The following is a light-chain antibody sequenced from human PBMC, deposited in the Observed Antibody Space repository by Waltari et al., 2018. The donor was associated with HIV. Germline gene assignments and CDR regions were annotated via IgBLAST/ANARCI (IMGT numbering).Light chain of an antibody. V-gene: IGLV1-51*02. CDR2: END. CDR1: SSNIGSHY. CDR3: GTWDSSLSGAL. J-gene: IGLJ3*02. Sequence: QSVLTQPPSVSAAPGQQVTISCSGSSSNIGSHYVYWYHQLPGTAPKLLIYENDKRPSGIPARFSGSKSDTSATLVITGLQTGDEADYYCGTWDSSLSGALFGGGTKVTVL.